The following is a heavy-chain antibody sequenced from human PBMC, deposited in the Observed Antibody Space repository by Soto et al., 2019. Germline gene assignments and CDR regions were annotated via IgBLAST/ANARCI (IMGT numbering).Heavy chain of an antibody. CDR3: AKERGSGYYDFWSGYYPNNWFDP. V-gene: IGHV3-9*01. J-gene: IGHJ5*02. D-gene: IGHD3-3*01. CDR1: GFTFDDYA. CDR2: ISWNRGSI. Sequence: EVQLVESGGGLVQPGRSLRLSCAASGFTFDDYAMHWVRQAPGKGLEWVSGISWNRGSIGYADSVKGRFTISRDNAKNSLYLQMNSLRAEDTALYYCAKERGSGYYDFWSGYYPNNWFDPWGQGTLVTVSS.